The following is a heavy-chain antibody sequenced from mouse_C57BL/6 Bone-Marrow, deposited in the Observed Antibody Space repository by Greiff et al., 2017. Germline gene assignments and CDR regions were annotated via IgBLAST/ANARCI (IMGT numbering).Heavy chain of an antibody. CDR2: ISNGGGST. D-gene: IGHD1-1*02. CDR1: GFTFSNYY. V-gene: IGHV5-12*01. J-gene: IGHJ2*01. Sequence: EVKLVESGGGLVQPGGSLKLSCAASGFTFSNYYMYWVRQTPEKRLEWVAYISNGGGSTYYPDTVKGRFTISRDKAKNTLYLKVCRLKSEATAMYYRARHGGNYGEYYDYWGQGTTLTVSS. CDR3: ARHGGNYGEYYDY.